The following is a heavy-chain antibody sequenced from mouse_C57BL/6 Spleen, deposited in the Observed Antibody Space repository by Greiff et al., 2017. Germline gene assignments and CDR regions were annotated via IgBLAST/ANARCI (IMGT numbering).Heavy chain of an antibody. CDR1: GYTFTSYW. J-gene: IGHJ3*01. D-gene: IGHD1-1*01. V-gene: IGHV1-55*01. Sequence: QVQLQQSGAELVKPGASVKMSCKASGYTFTSYWITWVKQRPGQGLEWIGDIYPGSGSTNYNEKFKSKATLTVDTSSSTAYMQLSSLTSEDSAVYYCATSYYYGSSSAWFAYWGQGTLVTVSA. CDR3: ATSYYYGSSSAWFAY. CDR2: IYPGSGST.